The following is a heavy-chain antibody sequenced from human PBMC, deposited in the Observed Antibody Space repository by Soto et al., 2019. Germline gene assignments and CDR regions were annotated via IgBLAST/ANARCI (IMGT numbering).Heavy chain of an antibody. D-gene: IGHD3-10*01. Sequence: QVQLVESGGGVVQPGKSLRLSCAGSGFTFSSYGMDWVRQAPGKGLEWVAVISYDGSNKYYADSVKGRFTISRDNSKNTPYLQMSSLTADDTAVYYCAKDRMGAGVRGYFDYWGQGTLVTVSS. CDR2: ISYDGSNK. V-gene: IGHV3-30*18. CDR3: AKDRMGAGVRGYFDY. J-gene: IGHJ4*02. CDR1: GFTFSSYG.